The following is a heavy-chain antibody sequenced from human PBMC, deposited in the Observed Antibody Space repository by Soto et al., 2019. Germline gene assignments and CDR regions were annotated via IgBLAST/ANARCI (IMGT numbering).Heavy chain of an antibody. D-gene: IGHD3-22*01. CDR1: GGSISSFD. V-gene: IGHV4-59*08. J-gene: IGHJ4*02. CDR2: ISYSGST. Sequence: SETLSLTCTVSGGSISSFDWNWIRQPPGKGLEWIGYISYSGSTNYNPSLKSRVTISVDTSKNQFSLKLSSVTATDTAVYYCARQDSSGYGFDYWGQGTLVTVS. CDR3: ARQDSSGYGFDY.